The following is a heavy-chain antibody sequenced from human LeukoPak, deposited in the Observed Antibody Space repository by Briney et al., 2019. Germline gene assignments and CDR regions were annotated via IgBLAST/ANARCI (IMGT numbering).Heavy chain of an antibody. J-gene: IGHJ4*02. CDR1: GGSISPF. D-gene: IGHD3-3*01. CDR2: IYYSGST. CDR3: ARQSGAYDFWSGYY. V-gene: IGHV4-59*08. Sequence: PSETLSLTCTVSGGSISPFWNWIRQPPGKGLEWIGYIYYSGSTNYNPSLKSRVTISVDTSKNQFSLRLSSVTAADTAMYYCARQSGAYDFWSGYYWGQGTLVTVSS.